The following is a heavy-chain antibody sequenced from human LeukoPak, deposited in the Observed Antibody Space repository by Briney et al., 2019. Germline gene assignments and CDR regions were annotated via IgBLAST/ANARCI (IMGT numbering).Heavy chain of an antibody. CDR3: ASFQSSVRGAFDI. CDR1: GGSINSGGHY. D-gene: IGHD3-22*01. CDR2: IYHSGST. J-gene: IGHJ3*02. Sequence: TSETLSLTCAVSGGSINSGGHYWSWIRLHPGKGLEWIGHIYHSGSTYYNPSLKSRVSMSVDTSKSHFSLKLSSLTAADTAVYLCASFQSSVRGAFDIWGQGTMVIVSS. V-gene: IGHV4-31*11.